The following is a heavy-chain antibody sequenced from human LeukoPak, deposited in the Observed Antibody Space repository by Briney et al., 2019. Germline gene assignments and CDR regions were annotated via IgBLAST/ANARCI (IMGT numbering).Heavy chain of an antibody. Sequence: GGSLRLSCAASGFTFSNYAMNWVRQAPGKGLEWVSAISSSGGSTNYADSVKGRFTISRDNSKSTLHLQMNSLRAEDTAVYYCAKGGYSSSSDWFDPWGQGTLVTVSS. J-gene: IGHJ5*02. CDR1: GFTFSNYA. V-gene: IGHV3-23*01. CDR3: AKGGYSSSSDWFDP. D-gene: IGHD6-6*01. CDR2: ISSSGGST.